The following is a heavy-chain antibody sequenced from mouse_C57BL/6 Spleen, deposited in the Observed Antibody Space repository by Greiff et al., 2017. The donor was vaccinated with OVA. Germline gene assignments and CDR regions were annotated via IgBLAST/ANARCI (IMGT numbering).Heavy chain of an antibody. CDR3: ARHGFITTVLEYFDV. CDR2: FYPGSGSI. V-gene: IGHV1-62-2*01. J-gene: IGHJ1*03. CDR1: GYTFTEYT. D-gene: IGHD1-1*01. Sequence: QVQLQQSGAELVKPGASVKLSCKASGYTFTEYTIHWVKQRPGQGLEWIGWFYPGSGSIKYNEKFKDKATLPADNSSNTAYLELSRLTSEDSAVYFCARHGFITTVLEYFDVWGTGTTVTVSS.